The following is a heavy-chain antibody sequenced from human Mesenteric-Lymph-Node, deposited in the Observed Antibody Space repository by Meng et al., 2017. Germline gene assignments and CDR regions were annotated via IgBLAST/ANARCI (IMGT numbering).Heavy chain of an antibody. CDR2: INHSGST. D-gene: IGHD6-19*01. J-gene: IGHJ4*02. CDR3: ARVGQWLPIDY. V-gene: IGHV4-34*01. Sequence: QGPLQRWGAGLLKPSETLSLTRAVYGGSFSGYYWSWIRQPPGKGLEWIGEINHSGSTNYNPSLKSRVTISVDKSKNQFSLNLSSVTAADTAVYYCARVGQWLPIDYWGQGTLVTVSS. CDR1: GGSFSGYY.